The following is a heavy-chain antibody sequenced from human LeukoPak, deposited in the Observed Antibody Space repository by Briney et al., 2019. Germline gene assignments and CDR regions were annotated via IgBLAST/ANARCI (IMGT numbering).Heavy chain of an antibody. D-gene: IGHD1-26*01. V-gene: IGHV3-48*03. CDR3: ARSPVSGSYFSGGFDY. J-gene: IGHJ4*02. CDR2: IGSSGSTV. Sequence: GGSLRLSCAASGFSFSSYEMNWVRQAPGKGLEWVSYIGSSGSTVYYADSVKGRFTISRDNSKNTLYLQMNSLRAEDTAVYYCARSPVSGSYFSGGFDYWGQGTLVTVSS. CDR1: GFSFSSYE.